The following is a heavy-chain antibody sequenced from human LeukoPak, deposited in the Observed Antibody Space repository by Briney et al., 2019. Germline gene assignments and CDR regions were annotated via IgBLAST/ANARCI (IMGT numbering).Heavy chain of an antibody. V-gene: IGHV4-61*02. D-gene: IGHD6-6*01. Sequence: SETLSLTCTVSGGSISSSSYYWSWIRQPAGKGLEWIGRIYTSGSTNYNPSLKSRVTMSVDTSKNQFSLKLSSVTAADTAVYYCARNLKGQLVRGGSYYYYYMDVWGKGTTVTVSS. CDR2: IYTSGST. CDR3: ARNLKGQLVRGGSYYYYYMDV. J-gene: IGHJ6*03. CDR1: GGSISSSSYY.